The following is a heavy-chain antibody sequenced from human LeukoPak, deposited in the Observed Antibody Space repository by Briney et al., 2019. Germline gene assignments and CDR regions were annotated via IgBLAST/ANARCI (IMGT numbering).Heavy chain of an antibody. V-gene: IGHV1-69*13. Sequence: GASVKVSCKASGGTFSSYAISWVRQAPGQGLEWMGGIIPIFGTANYAQKFQSRVTITADESTSTAYMELSSLRAEDTAVYYCARDTDSSGYYYIDYWGQGTLVTVSS. CDR3: ARDTDSSGYYYIDY. CDR1: GGTFSSYA. CDR2: IIPIFGTA. J-gene: IGHJ4*02. D-gene: IGHD3-22*01.